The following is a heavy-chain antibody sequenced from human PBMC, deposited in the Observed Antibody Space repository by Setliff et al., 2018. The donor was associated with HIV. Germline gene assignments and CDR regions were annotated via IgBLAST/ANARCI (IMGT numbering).Heavy chain of an antibody. D-gene: IGHD6-19*01. CDR3: ARQFPPYHSGAHYSDL. Sequence: TSETLSLTCTVSGGSITPHYWSWIRQPPGKGLEWIGLIYYSGSTNYSPSLKSRVTISVGSSKNQFSLKLTSVTAADAAIYYCARQFPPYHSGAHYSDLWSQGTLVTVSS. CDR1: GGSITPHY. J-gene: IGHJ5*02. V-gene: IGHV4-59*11. CDR2: IYYSGST.